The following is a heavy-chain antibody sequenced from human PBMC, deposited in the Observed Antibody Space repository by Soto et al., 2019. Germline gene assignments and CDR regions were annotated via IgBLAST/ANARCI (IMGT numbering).Heavy chain of an antibody. J-gene: IGHJ6*02. CDR1: GGSFSCYY. CDR2: INHSGST. V-gene: IGHV4-34*01. D-gene: IGHD4-17*01. CDR3: ARGYGDWGYYYYGMDV. Sequence: SETLSLTCAVYGGSFSCYYWSWIRQPPGKGLEWIGEINHSGSTNYSPSLKSRVTISVDTSKNQFSLKLSSVTAADTAVYYCARGYGDWGYYYYGMDVWGQGTTVTVSS.